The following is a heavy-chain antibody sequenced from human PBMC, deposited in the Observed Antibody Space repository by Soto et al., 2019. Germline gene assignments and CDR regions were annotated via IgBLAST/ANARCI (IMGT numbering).Heavy chain of an antibody. V-gene: IGHV1-69*13. CDR1: GGTFSSYA. Sequence: SVKVSCKASGGTFSSYAISWVRQAPGQGLEWMGGIIPIFGTANYAQKFQGRVTITADESTSTAYMELSSLRSEDTAVYYCARLAQAGYSRSTSCSSYGMDVWGQGTTVTVSS. CDR2: IIPIFGTA. J-gene: IGHJ6*02. CDR3: ARLAQAGYSRSTSCSSYGMDV. D-gene: IGHD2-2*01.